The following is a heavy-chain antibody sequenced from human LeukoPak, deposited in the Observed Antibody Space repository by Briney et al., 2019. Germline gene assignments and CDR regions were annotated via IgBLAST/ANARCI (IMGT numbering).Heavy chain of an antibody. J-gene: IGHJ4*02. CDR3: ASYPRTYSSGWSLGFDY. D-gene: IGHD6-19*01. CDR2: IYYSGTT. Sequence: PSETLSLTCTVSGGSISSSSYYWGWIRPPPGKGLKWIGSIYYSGTTYYHPSLKSRVTISVDTSKNQFSLKLSSVTAADTAVYYCASYPRTYSSGWSLGFDYWGQGTLVTVSS. V-gene: IGHV4-39*01. CDR1: GGSISSSSYY.